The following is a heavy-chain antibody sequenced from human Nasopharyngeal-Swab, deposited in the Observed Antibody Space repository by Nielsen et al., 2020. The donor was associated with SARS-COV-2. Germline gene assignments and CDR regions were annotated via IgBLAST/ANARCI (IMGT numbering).Heavy chain of an antibody. D-gene: IGHD3-9*01. V-gene: IGHV4-34*01. CDR3: ARAYDILTGYYADV. Sequence: SETLSLTCAVYGGSFSGYYWSWIRQSPGKGLEWIGEINHSGSTNYNPSLKSRVTISVDTSKDQFSLKLSSVTAADTAVYYCARAYDILTGYYADVWGQGTTVTVSS. CDR1: GGSFSGYY. CDR2: INHSGST. J-gene: IGHJ6*02.